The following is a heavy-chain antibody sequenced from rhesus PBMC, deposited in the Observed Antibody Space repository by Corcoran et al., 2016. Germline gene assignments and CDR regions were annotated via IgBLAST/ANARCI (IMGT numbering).Heavy chain of an antibody. CDR1: GGSFSGYF. V-gene: IGHV4-122*02. CDR3: ARWGLLLDY. CDR2: ISYRGSS. D-gene: IGHD2-33*01. Sequence: QVQLQESGPGLVKPSETLSLTCAVSGGSFSGYFWGWIRQPPGKGLGWIGYISYRGSSYYTPSFKSRVTISIDSSKNQFSLKLGSVTAADTAVYYCARWGLLLDYWGQGVLVTVSS. J-gene: IGHJ4*01.